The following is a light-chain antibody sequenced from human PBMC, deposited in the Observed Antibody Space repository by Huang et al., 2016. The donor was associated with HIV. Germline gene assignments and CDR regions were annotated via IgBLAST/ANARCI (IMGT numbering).Light chain of an antibody. V-gene: IGKV2-30*01. CDR1: QSLVYSDGNTY. Sequence: DVVMTQSPLSLPITLGQPASISCRSSQSLVYSDGNTYLNWFQQRPGQSPRRLSYNVSNRDSGVPDRISGSGAGTDFTLKISRVEAEDVGVYYCMQGAHWPLTFGQGTKLEIK. CDR3: MQGAHWPLT. J-gene: IGKJ2*01. CDR2: NVS.